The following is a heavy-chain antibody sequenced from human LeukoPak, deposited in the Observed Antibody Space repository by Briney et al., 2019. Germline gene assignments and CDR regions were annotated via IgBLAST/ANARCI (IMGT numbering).Heavy chain of an antibody. CDR2: IRYDGSNK. D-gene: IGHD3-22*01. V-gene: IGHV3-30*02. Sequence: WGSLRLSCAASGFTFSSYGMHRVRQAPGKGLEWVAFIRYDGSNKYYADSVKGRFTISRDNFKNTLYLQMNSLRAEDTAVYYCAKASAMIVVVSKHFDYWGQGTLVTVSS. J-gene: IGHJ4*02. CDR1: GFTFSSYG. CDR3: AKASAMIVVVSKHFDY.